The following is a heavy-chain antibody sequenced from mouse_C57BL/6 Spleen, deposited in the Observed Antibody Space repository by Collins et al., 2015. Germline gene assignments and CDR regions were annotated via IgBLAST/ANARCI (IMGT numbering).Heavy chain of an antibody. CDR2: INPGSSTI. CDR1: GFDFSRYW. D-gene: IGHD1-1*01. CDR3: ARQSSYDAMDY. J-gene: IGHJ4*01. V-gene: IGHV4-2*02. Sequence: EVKLLESGGGLVQPGGSLNLSCAASGFDFSRYWMSWARQAPGKGQEWIGEINPGSSTINYTPSLKDKFIISRDNAKNTLYLQMSKVRSEDTALYYCARQSSYDAMDYWGQGTSVTVSS.